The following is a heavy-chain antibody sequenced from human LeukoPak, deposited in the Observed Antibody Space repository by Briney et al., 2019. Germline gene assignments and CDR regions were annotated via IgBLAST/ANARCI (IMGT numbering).Heavy chain of an antibody. CDR2: INQVGSEK. D-gene: IGHD1-26*01. V-gene: IGHV3-7*01. CDR1: GFTFSSYW. CDR3: ARDKLVGASRFDF. Sequence: GGSLRLSFTASGFTFSSYWMSGVRQAPGKGLEWVANINQVGSEKYSVDSVKGRFTISRDNAMNSLYLQMSSLRAEDTAVYYCARDKLVGASRFDFWGQGILVTVSS. J-gene: IGHJ4*02.